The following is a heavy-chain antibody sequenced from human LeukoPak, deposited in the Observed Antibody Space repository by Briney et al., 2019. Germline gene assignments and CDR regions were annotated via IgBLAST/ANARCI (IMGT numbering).Heavy chain of an antibody. Sequence: PSETLSLTCTVSGCSLSSYYWSWIRQPAGKGLEWIGRIYTSGSTNYNPSLKSRVTMSVDTSKNQFSLKLSSVTAADTAVYYCARDRVLWFGELYYYYMDVWGKGTTVTVSS. J-gene: IGHJ6*03. D-gene: IGHD3-10*01. CDR2: IYTSGST. CDR3: ARDRVLWFGELYYYYMDV. V-gene: IGHV4-4*07. CDR1: GCSLSSYY.